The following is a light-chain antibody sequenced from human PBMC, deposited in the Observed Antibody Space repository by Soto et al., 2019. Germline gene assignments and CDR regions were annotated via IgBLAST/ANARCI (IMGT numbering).Light chain of an antibody. V-gene: IGKV1-33*01. J-gene: IGKJ5*01. CDR3: QQYDNLPIT. CDR2: DAS. Sequence: DIQMTQSPSSLSASVGDRATITCKASQDISNYLNWYQQKPWKAPKLLICDASKLETGVPSRFSGSGSGTDFTFTISSLQPEDIATYYCQQYDNLPITFGQGTRLEIK. CDR1: QDISNY.